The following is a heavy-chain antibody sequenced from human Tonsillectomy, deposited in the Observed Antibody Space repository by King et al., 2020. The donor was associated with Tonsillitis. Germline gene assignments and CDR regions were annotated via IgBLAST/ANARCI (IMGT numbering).Heavy chain of an antibody. J-gene: IGHJ5*02. D-gene: IGHD3-10*01. Sequence: VQLQESGPGLVKPSGTLSLTCAVSGDSISSSNWWSWVRQPPGKGLEWIGEIYHSGSTNYNPSLKSRVTKSVDKSKNQFSLKLSSVTAADTAVYSCARFMVRGVGANWFDPWGQGTLVTVSS. CDR2: IYHSGST. V-gene: IGHV4-4*02. CDR1: GDSISSSNW. CDR3: ARFMVRGVGANWFDP.